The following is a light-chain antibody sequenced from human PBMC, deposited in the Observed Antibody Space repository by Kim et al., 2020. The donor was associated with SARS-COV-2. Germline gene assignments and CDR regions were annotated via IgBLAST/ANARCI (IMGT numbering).Light chain of an antibody. J-gene: IGLJ1*01. CDR1: SGYSNYK. Sequence: QPVLTQPPSASASLGASVTHTCTLSSGYSNYKVDWYQQRPGKGPRFVMRVGTGGIVGSKGDGIPDRFSVLGSGLNRYLTIKNIQEEDESDYHCGADHDSGSNFVFYGFGTGTKVTDL. V-gene: IGLV9-49*01. CDR2: VGTGGIVG. CDR3: GADHDSGSNFVFYG.